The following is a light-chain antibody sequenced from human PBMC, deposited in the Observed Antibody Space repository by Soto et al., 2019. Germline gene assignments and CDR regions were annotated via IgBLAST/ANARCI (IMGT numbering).Light chain of an antibody. V-gene: IGLV2-14*01. J-gene: IGLJ1*01. CDR1: SGDIGSYNR. Sequence: QSALTQPASVSGSPGQSITSSGTGTSGDIGSYNRVSWYQQHPGKPPKLIIYAVTDRPSGVSNRFSGSKSANTASLTISGLQAEDEAEYYCSSYTNINTRACVFGTGTKVTVL. CDR3: SSYTNINTRACV. CDR2: AVT.